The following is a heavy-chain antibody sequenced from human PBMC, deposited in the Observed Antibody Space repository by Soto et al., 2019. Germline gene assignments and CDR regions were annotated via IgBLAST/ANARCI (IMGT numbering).Heavy chain of an antibody. Sequence: QVQLQESGPGLVKPSQTLSLTCTVSGGSISSGDYYWSWIRQPPGKGLEWIGYIYYSGSTHYTPSLKSRVTTSVDTSTNRFSLKLSSVTAADTAVYYCAREAGQPLLWTYYFDYWGQGTLVTVSS. CDR2: IYYSGST. CDR1: GGSISSGDYY. D-gene: IGHD2-2*01. V-gene: IGHV4-30-4*01. J-gene: IGHJ4*02. CDR3: AREAGQPLLWTYYFDY.